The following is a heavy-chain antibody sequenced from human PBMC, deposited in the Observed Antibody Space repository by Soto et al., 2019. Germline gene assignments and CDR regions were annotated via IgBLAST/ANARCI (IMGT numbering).Heavy chain of an antibody. D-gene: IGHD2-2*01. CDR3: ARESRSTQPGYWYGMDV. CDR1: GGSISSGGYY. CDR2: LYYSGST. J-gene: IGHJ6*02. V-gene: IGHV4-31*03. Sequence: QVQLQESGPGLVKPSQTLSLTSTVSGGSISSGGYYWSWIRQHPGKGLEWIVYLYYSGSTYYNPSLKSRVTISVDKSKHQFSLKLSSVRAADTAVYYCARESRSTQPGYWYGMDVWGPGTTGTVSS.